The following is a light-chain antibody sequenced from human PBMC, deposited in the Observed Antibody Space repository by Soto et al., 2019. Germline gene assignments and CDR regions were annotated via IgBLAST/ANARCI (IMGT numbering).Light chain of an antibody. CDR2: GAS. Sequence: EIVLTQSPGTLSLSPGERATLSCRPSQNITTTSLTWYQQRPGQAPRLVIYGASSRATGIPDRFSGSGSGTDFTLTISRLEPEDFAVYYCQQYGSSPLTFGGGTKVDIK. CDR1: QNITTTS. CDR3: QQYGSSPLT. V-gene: IGKV3-20*01. J-gene: IGKJ4*01.